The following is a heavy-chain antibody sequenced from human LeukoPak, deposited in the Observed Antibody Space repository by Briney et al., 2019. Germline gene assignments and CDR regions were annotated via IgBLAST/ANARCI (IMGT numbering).Heavy chain of an antibody. CDR1: GGSISSYY. Sequence: SETLSLTCTVSGGSISSYYWSWIRQPPGKGLEWIGYIYYSGSPNYNPSLKSRVTISVYTSKKRFSLKLSSVTAADTAVYYCARSIVVAGIVSDYYYYGMDVWGQGTTVRVSS. CDR2: IYYSGSP. D-gene: IGHD6-19*01. CDR3: ARSIVVAGIVSDYYYYGMDV. J-gene: IGHJ6*02. V-gene: IGHV4-59*08.